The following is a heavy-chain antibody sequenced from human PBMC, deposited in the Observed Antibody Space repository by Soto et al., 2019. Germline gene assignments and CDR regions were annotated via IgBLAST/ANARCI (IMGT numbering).Heavy chain of an antibody. CDR3: ARGRIWFDP. CDR1: GFTFDDYA. Sequence: EVQLVESGGGLVQPGRSLRLSCAASGFTFDDYAMHWVRQAPGKGLEWVSGISWNSGSIGYADSVKGRFTISRDNAKNSLYLQMNSLRAEDTALYYCARGRIWFDPWGQGTLVTVSS. CDR2: ISWNSGSI. V-gene: IGHV3-9*01. J-gene: IGHJ5*02.